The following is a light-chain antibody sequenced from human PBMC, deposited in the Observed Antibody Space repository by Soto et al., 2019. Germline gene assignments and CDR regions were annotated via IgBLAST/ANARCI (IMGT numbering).Light chain of an antibody. CDR2: GAS. Sequence: EIVLTQSPATLSVSPGERATLSCRASQSVRSNLAWYQQKPGQAPRLLIYGASTRATNIPARFSGSGSGTEFTLTISSLQPEDFATYYCQKYDDVPWTFGQGTKVEIK. CDR3: QKYDDVPWT. V-gene: IGKV3-15*01. J-gene: IGKJ1*01. CDR1: QSVRSN.